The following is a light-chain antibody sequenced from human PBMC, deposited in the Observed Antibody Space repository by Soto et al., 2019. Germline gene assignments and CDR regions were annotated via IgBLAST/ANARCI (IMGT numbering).Light chain of an antibody. Sequence: QSALTRPASVSGSPVQSITVSCTGTSSDVVGYNYVSWYQQHPGKAPKLMIYDDSNWPSGVSNRFSGSKSGNTASLTISGLQAEDEADYYCSSYTSSSTRVFGGGTKVTVL. J-gene: IGLJ3*02. CDR1: SSDVVGYNY. CDR2: DDS. V-gene: IGLV2-14*01. CDR3: SSYTSSSTRV.